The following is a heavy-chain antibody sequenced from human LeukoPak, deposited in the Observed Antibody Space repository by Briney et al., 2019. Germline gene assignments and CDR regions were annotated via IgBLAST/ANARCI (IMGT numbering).Heavy chain of an antibody. D-gene: IGHD3-22*01. CDR2: ISSRHLTT. V-gene: IGHV3-23*01. CDR3: AKRGVVIRVILVGFHKEAYYFDS. Sequence: PGGSLRLSCAVSGLTFSSFAMTWVRQAPGKGLEWVSSISSRHLTTYYTDSVKGRFTISRDNFKNTLYLQMNSLRAEDTAVYFCAKRGVVIRVILVGFHKEAYYFDSWGQGALVTVSS. J-gene: IGHJ4*02. CDR1: GLTFSSFA.